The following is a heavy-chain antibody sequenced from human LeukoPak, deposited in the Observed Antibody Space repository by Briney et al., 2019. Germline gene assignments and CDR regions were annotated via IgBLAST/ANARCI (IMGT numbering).Heavy chain of an antibody. CDR2: ISYDGSNK. D-gene: IGHD4-17*01. J-gene: IGHJ4*02. CDR1: GFTFSSYA. CDR3: AREGYGDYTDTSDY. Sequence: GGSLRLSCAESGFTFSSYAVHWVRQAPGKGLEWVPVISYDGSNKYYADSVKGRFTISRDNSKNTLYLQMNSLRAEDTAVYYCAREGYGDYTDTSDYWGQGTLVTVSS. V-gene: IGHV3-30-3*01.